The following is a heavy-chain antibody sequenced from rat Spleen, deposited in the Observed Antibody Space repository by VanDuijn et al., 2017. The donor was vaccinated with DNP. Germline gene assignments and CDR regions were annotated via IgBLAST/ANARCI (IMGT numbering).Heavy chain of an antibody. CDR3: ERLDYGGHVDY. J-gene: IGHJ2*01. CDR2: ISPSGGST. Sequence: EVQLVESGGGLVQPGRSLKLSCAASGFTFSNYDMAWVRQAQTKGLEWVASISPSGGSTYYRDSVKGRFPVSRDNAKSSLYLQMDSLRSEDTGTYYCERLDYGGHVDYWVQGVMITVSS. V-gene: IGHV5-25*01. D-gene: IGHD1-11*01. CDR1: GFTFSNYD.